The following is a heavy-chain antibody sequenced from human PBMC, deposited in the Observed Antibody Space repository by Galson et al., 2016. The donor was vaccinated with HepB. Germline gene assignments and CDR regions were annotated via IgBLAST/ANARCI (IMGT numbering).Heavy chain of an antibody. Sequence: SETLSLTCGVFGGSLSGYYWSWVRQPPGMGLEWIGEVNYVGRANYNPSLRSRVTISVDVSNNQFSLNLKSLSAADTAVYHCAKTVTTISPHDSNDLDVWGQGTTVTVSS. V-gene: IGHV4-34*01. CDR3: AKTVTTISPHDSNDLDV. CDR2: VNYVGRA. CDR1: GGSLSGYY. J-gene: IGHJ6*02. D-gene: IGHD4-17*01.